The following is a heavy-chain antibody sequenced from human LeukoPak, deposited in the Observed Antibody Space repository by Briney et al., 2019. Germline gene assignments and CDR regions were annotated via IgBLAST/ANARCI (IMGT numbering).Heavy chain of an antibody. Sequence: GGSLRLSCAAFGFPLSSYAMSWVRQAPGKGLEWVSATSSSDAGTFHADTVKGRFTISRDNSKNTLYLQMNNLRADDTAVYYCARSLRVRGVPDYMDVWGKGTTVTVSS. CDR1: GFPLSSYA. D-gene: IGHD3-10*01. CDR2: TSSSDAGT. J-gene: IGHJ6*03. CDR3: ARSLRVRGVPDYMDV. V-gene: IGHV3-23*01.